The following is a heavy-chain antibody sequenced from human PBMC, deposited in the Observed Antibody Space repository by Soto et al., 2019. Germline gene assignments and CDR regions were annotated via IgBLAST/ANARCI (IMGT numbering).Heavy chain of an antibody. Sequence: SVKVSCKASGGTFSSYAISWVRQAPGQGLEWMGGIIPIFGTANYAQKFQGRVTITADESTSTAYMELSSLRSEDTAVYYCARDPARVYYSGSGSLSYGMDAWGQGTTVTVYS. J-gene: IGHJ6*02. V-gene: IGHV1-69*13. CDR1: GGTFSSYA. CDR2: IIPIFGTA. D-gene: IGHD3-10*01. CDR3: ARDPARVYYSGSGSLSYGMDA.